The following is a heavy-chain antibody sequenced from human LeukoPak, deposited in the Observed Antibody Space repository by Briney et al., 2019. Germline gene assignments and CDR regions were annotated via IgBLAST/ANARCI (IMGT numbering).Heavy chain of an antibody. CDR1: GGSISSHY. Sequence: SETLSLTCTVSGGSISSHYWSWIRQPPGKGLEWIGDIYYSGSTNYNPSSKSRVTISVKKSKKQFSLKLSSVTAADTAVYYCARVEVVPAAIIYWGQGTLVTVSS. V-gene: IGHV4-59*11. CDR2: IYYSGST. J-gene: IGHJ4*02. CDR3: ARVEVVPAAIIY. D-gene: IGHD2-2*01.